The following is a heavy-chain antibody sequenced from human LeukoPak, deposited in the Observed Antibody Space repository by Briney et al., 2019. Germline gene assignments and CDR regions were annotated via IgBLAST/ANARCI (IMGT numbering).Heavy chain of an antibody. CDR3: ARDHSSGYYSMLRWFDP. CDR1: GGSFSGYY. V-gene: IGHV4-34*01. D-gene: IGHD3-22*01. Sequence: PSETLSLTCAVYGGSFSGYYWSWIRQPPGKGLEWIGEINHSGSTNYNPSLKSRVTISVHTSKNQFSLKLSSVTAADTAGYYCARDHSSGYYSMLRWFDPWGQGTLVTVSS. J-gene: IGHJ5*02. CDR2: INHSGST.